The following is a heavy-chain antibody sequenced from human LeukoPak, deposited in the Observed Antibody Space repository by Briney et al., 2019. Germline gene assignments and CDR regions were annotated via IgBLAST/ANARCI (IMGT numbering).Heavy chain of an antibody. CDR1: GGTFSSYA. CDR2: IIPIFGTA. V-gene: IGHV1-69*13. Sequence: SVKVSCKASGGTFSSYAISWVRQAPGQGLEWMGGIIPIFGTANYAQKFQGRVTITADESTSTAYMELSSLRSEDAAVYYCASYYYDSSGYFVFDYWGQGTLVTVSS. CDR3: ASYYYDSSGYFVFDY. J-gene: IGHJ4*02. D-gene: IGHD3-22*01.